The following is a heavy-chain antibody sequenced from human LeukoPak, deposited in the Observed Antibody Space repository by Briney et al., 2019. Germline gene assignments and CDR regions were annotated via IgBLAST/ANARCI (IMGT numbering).Heavy chain of an antibody. D-gene: IGHD2-15*01. Sequence: ASVKVSCTASGYTFTHFDISWVRQAPGQGLEWMGRISPYNGDTYYAQNLQGRVTVTTDTSTRTAYMELKSLTSDDTAVYYCARKRGGCYPDWGQGTLVTVSS. V-gene: IGHV1-18*01. CDR1: GYTFTHFD. CDR3: ARKRGGCYPD. J-gene: IGHJ4*02. CDR2: ISPYNGDT.